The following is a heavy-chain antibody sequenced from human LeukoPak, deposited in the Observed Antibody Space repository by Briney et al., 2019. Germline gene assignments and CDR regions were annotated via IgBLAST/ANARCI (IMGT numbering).Heavy chain of an antibody. CDR2: ISAYNGNT. V-gene: IGHV1-18*01. D-gene: IGHD1-26*01. Sequence: ASVKVSCKASGYTFTSYGISWVRQAPGQGLEWMGWISAYNGNTNYAQKLQGRVTMTTDTSTSTAYMELRSLRSDDTAVYYCARGKSGSYMSGFVGYYYYYYMDVWGKGTTVTVSS. J-gene: IGHJ6*03. CDR1: GYTFTSYG. CDR3: ARGKSGSYMSGFVGYYYYYYMDV.